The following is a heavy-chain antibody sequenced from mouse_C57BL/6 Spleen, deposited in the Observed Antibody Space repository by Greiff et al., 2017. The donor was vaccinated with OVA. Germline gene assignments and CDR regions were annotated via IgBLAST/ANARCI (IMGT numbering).Heavy chain of an antibody. V-gene: IGHV1-52*01. D-gene: IGHD1-1*01. Sequence: VQLKQPGAELVRPGSSVKLSCKASGYTFTSYWMHWVKQRPIQGLEWIGNIDPSDSETHYNQKFKDKATLTVDKSSSTAYMQLSSLTSEDSAVYYCARSYYYGSSYWYFDVWGTGTTVTVSS. CDR1: GYTFTSYW. CDR2: IDPSDSET. J-gene: IGHJ1*03. CDR3: ARSYYYGSSYWYFDV.